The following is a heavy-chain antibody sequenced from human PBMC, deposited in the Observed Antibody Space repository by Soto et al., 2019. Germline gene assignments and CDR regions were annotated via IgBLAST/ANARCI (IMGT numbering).Heavy chain of an antibody. D-gene: IGHD3-10*01. CDR1: GYTFTNYG. CDR2: ISAYNGNT. CDR3: ARGVGSGSYYNQYNWFDP. V-gene: IGHV1-18*01. Sequence: QVQLVQSGAEVKKPGASVKVSCKASGYTFTNYGISWVGQAPGQGLEGMGWISAYNGNTKYAQKLQGRVTMTTDTSTSTAYMELRSLRSDDTAVYYCARGVGSGSYYNQYNWFDPWGQGTLVTVSS. J-gene: IGHJ5*02.